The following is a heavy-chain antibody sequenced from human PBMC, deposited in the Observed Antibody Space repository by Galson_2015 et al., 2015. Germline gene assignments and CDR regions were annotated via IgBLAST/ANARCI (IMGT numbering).Heavy chain of an antibody. D-gene: IGHD6-19*01. J-gene: IGHJ4*02. V-gene: IGHV7-4-1*02. Sequence: SVKVSCKASGYTFTYYPINWVRQAPGQGLEWMGWINANTGNPTHAQGFTGRFVFSLDTSVSTAYLQISTLKAEDSAVYYCARSPTTRGTGWLDFDYWGQGTLVTVSS. CDR2: INANTGNP. CDR3: ARSPTTRGTGWLDFDY. CDR1: GYTFTYYP.